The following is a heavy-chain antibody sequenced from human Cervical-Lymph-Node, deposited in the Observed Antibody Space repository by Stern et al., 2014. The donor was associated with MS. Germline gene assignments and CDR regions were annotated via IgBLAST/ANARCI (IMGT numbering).Heavy chain of an antibody. CDR3: AADQDYGDYGDLFDY. CDR1: GFTFTSSA. J-gene: IGHJ4*02. V-gene: IGHV1-58*01. Sequence: VQLVESGPEVKKPGTSVKVSCKASGFTFTSSAVQWVRQARGQRLEWIGSIVVGSGNTNYAQKFQERVTITRDMSTSTAYMELSSLRSEDTAVYYCAADQDYGDYGDLFDYWGQGTLVTVSS. D-gene: IGHD4-17*01. CDR2: IVVGSGNT.